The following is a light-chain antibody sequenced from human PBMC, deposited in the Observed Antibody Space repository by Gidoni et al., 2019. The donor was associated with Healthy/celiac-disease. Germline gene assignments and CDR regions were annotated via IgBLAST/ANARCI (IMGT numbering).Light chain of an antibody. CDR3: QQSYSTPWT. CDR1: QSISSS. Sequence: DIQMTQSPSSLSASVGDRVTITCLASQSISSSLNWYQQKPGKAPKLLIYAASSLQSGVPSRFSGSGSGTDFTLTISSLQPEDFATYYCQQSYSTPWTFGQGTKVEIK. CDR2: AAS. J-gene: IGKJ1*01. V-gene: IGKV1-39*01.